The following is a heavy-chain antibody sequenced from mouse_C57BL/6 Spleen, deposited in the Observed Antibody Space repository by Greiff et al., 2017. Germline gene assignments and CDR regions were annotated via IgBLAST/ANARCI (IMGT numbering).Heavy chain of an antibody. CDR2: IDPSDSYP. J-gene: IGHJ4*01. Sequence: QVQLQQPGAELVMPGASVKLSCKASGYTFTSYWMHWVKQRPGQGLEWIGEIDPSDSYPNYNQKFKGKSTLTVDKSSSTAYMQLSSLTSEDSAVYYCARFLYGSSYGYAMDYWGQGTSVTVSS. D-gene: IGHD1-1*01. CDR3: ARFLYGSSYGYAMDY. V-gene: IGHV1-69*01. CDR1: GYTFTSYW.